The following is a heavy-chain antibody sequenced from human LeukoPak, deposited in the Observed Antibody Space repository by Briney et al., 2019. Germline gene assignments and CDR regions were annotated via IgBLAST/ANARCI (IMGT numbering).Heavy chain of an antibody. J-gene: IGHJ4*02. D-gene: IGHD1-14*01. CDR3: ARDLTGGYFDY. CDR1: GFTFSNYA. CDR2: ISYDGNNK. V-gene: IGHV3-30-3*01. Sequence: GGSLRLSCAASGFTFSNYAMHWVRQAPGKGLEWVAVISYDGNNKYYADSVKGRFTISRDNSKNTLYLQMNSLRDEGTAVYNCARDLTGGYFDYWGQGTLVTVSS.